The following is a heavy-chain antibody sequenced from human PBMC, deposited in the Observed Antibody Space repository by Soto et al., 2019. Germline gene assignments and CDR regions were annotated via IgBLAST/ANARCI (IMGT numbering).Heavy chain of an antibody. Sequence: VGSLRLSCAVSGLTFSSYAMSWVRQGPGKGLEWVSTISGSGGSTYYADSVKGRFTISRDNSRDTLCLQMNNMRAEDTAVYYCAKGTVGRTLKTYSFDGWGQGNLVTVS. V-gene: IGHV3-23*01. J-gene: IGHJ4*02. CDR2: ISGSGGST. CDR1: GLTFSSYA. D-gene: IGHD2-15*01. CDR3: AKGTVGRTLKTYSFDG.